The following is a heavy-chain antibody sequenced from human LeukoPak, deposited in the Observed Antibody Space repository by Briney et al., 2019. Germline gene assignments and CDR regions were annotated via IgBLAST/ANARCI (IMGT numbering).Heavy chain of an antibody. V-gene: IGHV1-69*05. CDR3: ARDEARDGYTNYLDY. CDR2: IIPPFGTE. CDR1: RGTFNKYA. J-gene: IGHJ4*02. Sequence: SVKVSCKASRGTFNKYAIKWVRQAPGQGFEWMGGIIPPFGTENYPQKFQGRVTITTDEVTNTAYMELRSLRSDDTAVYYCARDEARDGYTNYLDYWGQGTLVTVSS. D-gene: IGHD5-24*01.